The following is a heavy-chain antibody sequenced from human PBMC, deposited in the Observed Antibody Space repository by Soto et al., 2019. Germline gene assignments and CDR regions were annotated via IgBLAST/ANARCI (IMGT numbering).Heavy chain of an antibody. CDR3: ASSRLAAIFGY. CDR1: GGSISSYY. CDR2: IYYSGST. Sequence: SETLSLTCTVSGGSISSYYWSWIRQPPGKGLEWIGYIYYSGSTNYNPSLKSRVTISVDTSKNQFSLKLSSVTAADTAVYYCASSRLAAIFGYWGQGTLVTVSS. D-gene: IGHD2-15*01. J-gene: IGHJ4*02. V-gene: IGHV4-59*01.